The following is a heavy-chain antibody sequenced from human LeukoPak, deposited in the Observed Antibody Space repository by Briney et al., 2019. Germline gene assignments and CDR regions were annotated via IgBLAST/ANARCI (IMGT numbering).Heavy chain of an antibody. V-gene: IGHV3-23*01. D-gene: IGHD3-10*01. Sequence: GGSLTLSCAASGFTFRSYAVSWVRQPPGEGLEWVSAISGSGAITYYADSVKGRFTISRDNSKNTLYLQMNSLRAEDTAVYYRAKRLAVYYYVDYWGQRTLVTASS. CDR3: AKRLAVYYYVDY. CDR2: ISGSGAIT. J-gene: IGHJ4*01. CDR1: GFTFRSYA.